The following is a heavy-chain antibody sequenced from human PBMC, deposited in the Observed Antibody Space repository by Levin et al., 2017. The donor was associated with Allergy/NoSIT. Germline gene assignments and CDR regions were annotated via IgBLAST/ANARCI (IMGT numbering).Heavy chain of an antibody. D-gene: IGHD3/OR15-3a*01. J-gene: IGHJ3*02. CDR1: GLTFTNYA. CDR3: AREGTGSAFDI. V-gene: IGHV3-30-3*01. Sequence: PGGSLRLSCAASGLTFTNYAMHWVRQAPGKGLEWVAVVSYAGSNTYYADSVKGRFTISRDNSKNTLYLQMNSLRTEDTAVYYCAREGTGSAFDIWGQGTMVTVSS. CDR2: VSYAGSNT.